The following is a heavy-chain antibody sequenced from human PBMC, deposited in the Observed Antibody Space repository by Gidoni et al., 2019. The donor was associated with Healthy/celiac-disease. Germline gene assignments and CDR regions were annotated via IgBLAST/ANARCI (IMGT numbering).Heavy chain of an antibody. Sequence: EVQLVESGGGMVKPGGSLRISCAASGFTFSSYSMNWVRQAPGKGLEWVSSISSSSSYIYYADSLKCRFTISRDNAKSSLYLQMNSLRAEDTAVYYCAREENSGSYPIDYWGQGTLVTVSS. CDR3: AREENSGSYPIDY. CDR1: GFTFSSYS. D-gene: IGHD1-26*01. J-gene: IGHJ4*02. V-gene: IGHV3-21*01. CDR2: ISSSSSYI.